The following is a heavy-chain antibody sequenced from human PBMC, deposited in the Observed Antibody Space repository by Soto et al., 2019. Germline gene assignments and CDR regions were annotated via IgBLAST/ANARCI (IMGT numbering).Heavy chain of an antibody. CDR2: ISSSSSTI. CDR3: ARDRVYSSGWFDP. D-gene: IGHD6-19*01. V-gene: IGHV3-48*01. J-gene: IGHJ5*02. CDR1: GFTFSSYS. Sequence: GGSLRLSCAASGFTFSSYSMNWVRQAPGKGLEWVSYISSSSSTIYYADSVKGRFTISRDNAKNSLYLQMNSLRAEDTAVYYCARDRVYSSGWFDPWGQGTLVTVSS.